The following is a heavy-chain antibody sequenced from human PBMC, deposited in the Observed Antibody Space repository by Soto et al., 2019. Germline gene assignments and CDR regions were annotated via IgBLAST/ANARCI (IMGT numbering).Heavy chain of an antibody. CDR2: ISSSSSYI. CDR1: GFTFSSYS. D-gene: IGHD3-10*01. CDR3: ARSRHMVRGVIIFDY. J-gene: IGHJ4*02. Sequence: GSLRLSCAASGFTFSSYSMNWVRQAPGKGLEWVSSISSSSSYIYYADSVKGRFTISRDNAKNSLYLQMNSLRAEDTAVYYCARSRHMVRGVIIFDYWGQGTLVTVSS. V-gene: IGHV3-21*01.